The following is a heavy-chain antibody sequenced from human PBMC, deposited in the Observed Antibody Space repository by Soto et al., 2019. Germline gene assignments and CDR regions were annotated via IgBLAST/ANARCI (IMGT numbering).Heavy chain of an antibody. Sequence: EVQLLESGGGLVQPGGSLRLSCAASGFTFSSYAMSWVRQAPGKGLEWVSAISGSGGSTYYADSVKGRFTISRDNSKNTLYLQMNSRRAEDTAVYYCANHLWFGDLSNWGQGTLVTVSS. CDR2: ISGSGGST. CDR3: ANHLWFGDLSN. V-gene: IGHV3-23*01. J-gene: IGHJ4*02. CDR1: GFTFSSYA. D-gene: IGHD3-10*01.